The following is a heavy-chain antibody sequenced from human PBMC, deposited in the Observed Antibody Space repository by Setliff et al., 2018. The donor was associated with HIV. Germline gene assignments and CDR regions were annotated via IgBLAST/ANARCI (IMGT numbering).Heavy chain of an antibody. J-gene: IGHJ6*03. Sequence: GGSLRLSCAASYFTVSSNYMSWVRQAPGKGLEWVSVIYRDSSTYYADFVKGRFTISRDSSKNMLYLQMNSLRVEDTAVYYCARAPGESRMLWAHYYHYYMDVWGKGTTVTVSS. V-gene: IGHV3-53*01. D-gene: IGHD3-16*01. CDR2: IYRDSST. CDR3: ARAPGESRMLWAHYYHYYMDV. CDR1: YFTVSSNY.